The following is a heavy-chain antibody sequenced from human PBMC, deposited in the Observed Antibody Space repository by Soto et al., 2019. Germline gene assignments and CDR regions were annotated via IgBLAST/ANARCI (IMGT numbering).Heavy chain of an antibody. CDR3: ARVWMQWGGFGPVDY. D-gene: IGHD3-3*01. Sequence: GASVKVSCKASGYTFTSYGISWVRQAPGQGLEWMGWISAYNGNTNYAQKLQGRVTMTTDTSTSTAYMELRSLRSDDTAVYYCARVWMQWGGFGPVDYWGQGTLVTVSS. J-gene: IGHJ4*02. V-gene: IGHV1-18*01. CDR2: ISAYNGNT. CDR1: GYTFTSYG.